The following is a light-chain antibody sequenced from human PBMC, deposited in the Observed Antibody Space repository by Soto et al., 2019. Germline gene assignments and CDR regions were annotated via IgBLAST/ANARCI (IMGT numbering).Light chain of an antibody. CDR1: QTISYS. CDR2: DTS. CDR3: HQTTGALTWT. V-gene: IGKV1-39*01. Sequence: DIQMTQSPSSLSASVGDRVTITCRASQTISYSLNWYQQKPGKAPKVLIYDTSTLQSGVPPRFSGSGSGTDFALTISSLQPEDFATYYCHQTTGALTWTFGQGTRVEAK. J-gene: IGKJ1*01.